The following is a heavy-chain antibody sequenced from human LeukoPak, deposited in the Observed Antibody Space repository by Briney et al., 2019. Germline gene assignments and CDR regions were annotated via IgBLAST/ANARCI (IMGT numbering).Heavy chain of an antibody. CDR1: GFTFGDYA. Sequence: GGSLRLSCTASGFTFGDYAMSWVRQAPGKGLEWVGFIRSKAYGGTTEYAGSVKGRFSISRDDSKNIAYLQMNSLKTEDTAVYYCTRDGNYYDSSGYYYYMDVWGKGTTVTISS. D-gene: IGHD3-22*01. CDR3: TRDGNYYDSSGYYYYMDV. CDR2: IRSKAYGGTT. V-gene: IGHV3-49*04. J-gene: IGHJ6*03.